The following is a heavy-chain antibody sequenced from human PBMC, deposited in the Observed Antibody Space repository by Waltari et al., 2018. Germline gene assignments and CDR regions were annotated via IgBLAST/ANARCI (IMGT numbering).Heavy chain of an antibody. V-gene: IGHV4-38-2*01. Sequence: QVQLQESGPGLVKPSETLSLTCAVPGYSISNDYYWVWIRQPPGKGLEWIGNIHHSGSTYYNPSLKSRVSISLDTSKNQFSLELSSLTADDTAVYYCARGQGYWGQGTLVTVSS. CDR3: ARGQGY. CDR1: GYSISNDYY. CDR2: IHHSGST. J-gene: IGHJ4*02.